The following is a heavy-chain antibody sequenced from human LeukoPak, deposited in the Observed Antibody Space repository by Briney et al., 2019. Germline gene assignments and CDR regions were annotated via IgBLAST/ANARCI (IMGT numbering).Heavy chain of an antibody. Sequence: GGSLRLSCAASGFTFSSYGMHWVRQAPGKGLEWVAFIRYDGSNKYYADSVKGRFTISRDNSKNTLYLQTNSLRAEDTAVYYCAKPVGYSGYDLGYWGQGTLVTVSS. CDR2: IRYDGSNK. D-gene: IGHD5-12*01. V-gene: IGHV3-30*02. CDR3: AKPVGYSGYDLGY. CDR1: GFTFSSYG. J-gene: IGHJ4*02.